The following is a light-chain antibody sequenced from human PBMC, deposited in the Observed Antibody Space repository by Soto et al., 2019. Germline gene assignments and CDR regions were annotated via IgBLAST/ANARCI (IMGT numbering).Light chain of an antibody. J-gene: IGKJ1*01. CDR2: LGS. CDR1: QSLLHSNGYNY. V-gene: IGKV2-28*01. Sequence: IVITQSPLSLPVTPGEPASISCSSSQSLLHSNGYNYLDWYLQKPGQSPQLLIYLGSNRASGVPDRFSGSGSGTDFTLKISRVEAEDVGVYYCVQALQSLPWTFGQGTKVDIK. CDR3: VQALQSLPWT.